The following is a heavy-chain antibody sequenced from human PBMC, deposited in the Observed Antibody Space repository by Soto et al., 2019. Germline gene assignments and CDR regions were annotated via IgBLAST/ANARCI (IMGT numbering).Heavy chain of an antibody. D-gene: IGHD2-15*01. CDR3: VKDSDCSGGSCYEN. Sequence: EVQLVESGGGLVQPGGSLRLSCSASGFTFSSYAMHWVRQAPGQGLEYVSAISSNGGSTYYADSVKGRCTISRDNSKDTRYLQMSSLRAEDTAVDYCVKDSDCSGGSCYENWGQGTLVTVSS. CDR2: ISSNGGST. J-gene: IGHJ4*02. CDR1: GFTFSSYA. V-gene: IGHV3-64D*06.